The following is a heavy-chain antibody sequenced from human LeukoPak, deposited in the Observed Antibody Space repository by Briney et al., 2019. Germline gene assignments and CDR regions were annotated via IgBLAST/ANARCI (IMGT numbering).Heavy chain of an antibody. CDR3: AKVYQAVAGNLGGFDY. J-gene: IGHJ4*02. D-gene: IGHD6-19*01. CDR1: GFTFSSYA. CDR2: ISGSGGST. Sequence: PGGSLRLSCAASGFTFSSYAMSWVRQAPGKGLEWVSAISGSGGSTYYADSVKGRFTISRDNSKNTLYLQMNSLRAEDTAVYYCAKVYQAVAGNLGGFDYWGQGTLVTVSS. V-gene: IGHV3-23*01.